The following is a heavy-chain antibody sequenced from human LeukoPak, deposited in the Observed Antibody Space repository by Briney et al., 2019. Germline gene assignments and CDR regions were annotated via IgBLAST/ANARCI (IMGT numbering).Heavy chain of an antibody. J-gene: IGHJ6*02. Sequence: GGSLRLSRAASGFTFSNIWMSWVRQAPGKGLEWVANIKRDGSETNYVDSVKGRFTISRDNAKNSLHLQMNSLRVEDTAVYYCAKNGGPHGMDVWGQGTTVTVSS. CDR2: IKRDGSET. CDR3: AKNGGPHGMDV. D-gene: IGHD3-16*01. V-gene: IGHV3-7*02. CDR1: GFTFSNIW.